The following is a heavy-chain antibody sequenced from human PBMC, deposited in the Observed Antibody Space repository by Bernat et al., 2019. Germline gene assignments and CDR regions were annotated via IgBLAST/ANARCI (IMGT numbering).Heavy chain of an antibody. CDR2: MNPNSGNT. Sequence: QVQLVQSGAEVKKPGASVKVSCKASGYTFTSYDINWVRQATGQGLEWMGWMNPNSGNTGYAQKFQGRVTMTRNTSMSTAYMELSSLRSEDTAVYYCARVYSGGLYYYYYYGMDVWGQGTTVTVSS. CDR3: ARVYSGGLYYYYYYGMDV. D-gene: IGHD2-21*01. J-gene: IGHJ6*02. CDR1: GYTFTSYD. V-gene: IGHV1-8*01.